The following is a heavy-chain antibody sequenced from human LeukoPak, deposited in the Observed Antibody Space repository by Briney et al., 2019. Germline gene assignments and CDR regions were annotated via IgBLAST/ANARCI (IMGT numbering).Heavy chain of an antibody. CDR1: GGTFSSYA. CDR2: IIPIFGTA. J-gene: IGHJ4*02. V-gene: IGHV1-69*05. D-gene: IGHD1-26*01. Sequence: ASVKVSCKASGGTFSSYAISWVRQAPGQGLEWMGGIIPIFGTANYAQKFQGRVTITTDESTSTAYMELSSVRSEDTAVYYCARDYSGSYGSFDYWGQGTLVTVSS. CDR3: ARDYSGSYGSFDY.